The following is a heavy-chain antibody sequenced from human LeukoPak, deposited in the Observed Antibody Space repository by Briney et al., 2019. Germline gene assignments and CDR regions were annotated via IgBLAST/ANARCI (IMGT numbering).Heavy chain of an antibody. CDR3: ARDGSGVMGATHDFDY. Sequence: GASVNVSCKASGYTFTGYYMHWVRQAPGQGLEWMGWINPNSGGTNYAQKFQGRVTMTRDTSISTAYMELSGLRSDDTTVYYCARDGSGVMGATHDFDYWGQGTLVTVSS. J-gene: IGHJ4*02. V-gene: IGHV1-2*02. CDR1: GYTFTGYY. D-gene: IGHD1-26*01. CDR2: INPNSGGT.